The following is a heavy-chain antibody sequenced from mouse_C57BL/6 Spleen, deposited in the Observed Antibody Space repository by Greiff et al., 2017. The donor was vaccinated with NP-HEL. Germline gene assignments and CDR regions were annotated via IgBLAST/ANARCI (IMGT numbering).Heavy chain of an antibody. V-gene: IGHV1-80*01. D-gene: IGHD2-4*01. CDR3: ARKGPFYDYEGYFDV. CDR1: GYAFSSYW. CDR2: IYPGDGDT. Sequence: QVQLKESGAELVKPGASVKISCKASGYAFSSYWMNWVKQRPGKGLEWIGQIYPGDGDTNYNGKFKGKATLTADKSSSTAYKTLNSLTSEDSAVYFCARKGPFYDYEGYFDVWGTKTTVTVSS. J-gene: IGHJ1*03.